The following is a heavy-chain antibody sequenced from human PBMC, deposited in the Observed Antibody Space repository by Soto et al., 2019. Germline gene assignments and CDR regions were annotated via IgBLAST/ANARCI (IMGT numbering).Heavy chain of an antibody. Sequence: GASVKVSCKASGYTFTSYGISWVRQAPGQGLEWMGWISAYNGNTNYAQKLQGRVAMTTDTSTSTAYMELRSLRSDDTAVYYCATHWTPGGYSYGHTSPFDYWGQGTLVTVSS. CDR2: ISAYNGNT. V-gene: IGHV1-18*01. J-gene: IGHJ4*02. D-gene: IGHD5-18*01. CDR3: ATHWTPGGYSYGHTSPFDY. CDR1: GYTFTSYG.